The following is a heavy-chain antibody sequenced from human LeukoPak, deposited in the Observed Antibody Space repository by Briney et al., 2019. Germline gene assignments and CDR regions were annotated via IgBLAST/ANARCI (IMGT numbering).Heavy chain of an antibody. CDR3: AKESEVTAAFDY. CDR1: GFTFSSYW. D-gene: IGHD6-13*01. V-gene: IGHV3-74*01. CDR2: INADGSST. J-gene: IGHJ4*02. Sequence: GGSLKLSCAASGFTFSSYWMHWVRQAPGKGLVWVSRINADGSSTAYADSVKGRFTISRDNAKNTLYLQMNSLRTEDTALYYCAKESEVTAAFDYWGQGTLVTVSS.